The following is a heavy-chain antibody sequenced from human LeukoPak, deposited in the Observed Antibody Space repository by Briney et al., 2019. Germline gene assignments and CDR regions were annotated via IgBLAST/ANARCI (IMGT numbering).Heavy chain of an antibody. D-gene: IGHD6-6*01. CDR2: IRPTGSTT. CDR3: ARGPNSNWSGLDF. J-gene: IGHJ4*01. V-gene: IGHV3-74*01. CDR1: GFSFSGHW. Sequence: GGSLRLSCTASGFSFSGHWMHWARQLPGKGLVWVSRIRPTGSTTSYADSVKGRFTVSRDNAKNTLYLQVNNLRAEDTAVYYCARGPNSNWSGLDFWGXXXLLTVSS.